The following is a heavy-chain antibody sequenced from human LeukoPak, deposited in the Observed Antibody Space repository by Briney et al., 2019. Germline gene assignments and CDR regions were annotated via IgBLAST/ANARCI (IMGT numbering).Heavy chain of an antibody. CDR1: GGSISSYY. D-gene: IGHD2-21*02. J-gene: IGHJ6*03. V-gene: IGHV4-59*12. Sequence: SETLSLTCTVSGGSISSYYWSWIRQPPGKGLEWIGYIYYSGSTNYNPSLKSRVTISVDTSKNQFSLKLSSVTAADTAVYYCASIPNMTRGYYYYYYMDVWGKGTTVTVSS. CDR3: ASIPNMTRGYYYYYYMDV. CDR2: IYYSGST.